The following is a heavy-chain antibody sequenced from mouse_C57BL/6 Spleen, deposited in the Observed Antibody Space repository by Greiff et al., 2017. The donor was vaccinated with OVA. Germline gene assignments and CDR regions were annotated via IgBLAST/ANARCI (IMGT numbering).Heavy chain of an antibody. D-gene: IGHD1-1*01. Sequence: QVQLQQPGAELVRPGSSVQLSCKASGYTFTSYWMDWVKQRPGQGLEWIGNIYPSDSETHYNQKFKDKATLTVDKSSSTAYMQLSILTSEDSAVYYCARGITTVVKGPDYWGQGATLTVSS. CDR2: IYPSDSET. CDR1: GYTFTSYW. V-gene: IGHV1-61*01. CDR3: ARGITTVVKGPDY. J-gene: IGHJ2*01.